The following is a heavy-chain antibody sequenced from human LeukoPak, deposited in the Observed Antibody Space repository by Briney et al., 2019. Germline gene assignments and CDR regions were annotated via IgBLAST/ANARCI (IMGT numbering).Heavy chain of an antibody. J-gene: IGHJ4*02. CDR2: IKQDGSEK. D-gene: IGHD5-12*01. CDR3: AKEYSGYELAVDY. V-gene: IGHV3-7*03. Sequence: GGSLRLSCAASGFTFSSYWMSWVRQAPGKGLEWVANIKQDGSEKYYVDSVKGRLTISRDNSKNTLYLQMNSLRAEDTAVYYCAKEYSGYELAVDYWGQGTLVTVSS. CDR1: GFTFSSYW.